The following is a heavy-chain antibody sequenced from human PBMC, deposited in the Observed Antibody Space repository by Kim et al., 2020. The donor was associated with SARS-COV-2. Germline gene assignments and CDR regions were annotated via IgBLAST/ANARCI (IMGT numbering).Heavy chain of an antibody. CDR3: ARDHKKGWGYSYGLDY. Sequence: GGSLRLSCAASGFTFSSYGMHWVRQAPGKGLEWVAVISYDGSNKYYADSVKGRFTISRDNSKNTLYLQMNSLRAEDTAVYYCARDHKKGWGYSYGLDYWGQGTLVTVSS. D-gene: IGHD5-18*01. CDR1: GFTFSSYG. CDR2: ISYDGSNK. V-gene: IGHV3-33*05. J-gene: IGHJ4*02.